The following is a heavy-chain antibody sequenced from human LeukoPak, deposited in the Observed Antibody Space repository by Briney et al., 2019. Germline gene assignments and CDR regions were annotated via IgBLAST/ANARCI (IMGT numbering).Heavy chain of an antibody. CDR2: MNPNSGNT. D-gene: IGHD3-3*01. J-gene: IGHJ2*01. CDR1: GYTFTSYD. Sequence: ASVKVSCKASGYTFTSYDINWARQATGQGLEWMGWMNPNSGNTGYAQKFQGRVTMTRNTSISTAYMELSSLRSEDTAVYYCARDRVLRFSEGKTAWYFDLWGRGTLVTVSS. CDR3: ARDRVLRFSEGKTAWYFDL. V-gene: IGHV1-8*01.